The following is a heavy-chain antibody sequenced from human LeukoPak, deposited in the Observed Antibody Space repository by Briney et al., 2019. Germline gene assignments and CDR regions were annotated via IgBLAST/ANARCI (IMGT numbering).Heavy chain of an antibody. J-gene: IGHJ6*03. D-gene: IGHD4-17*01. CDR1: GFTFSSYG. CDR3: AKDSVKVTTVRRVPHYMDV. CDR2: ISYGGSNK. Sequence: GRSLRLSCAASGFTFSSYGMHWVRQAPGKGLEWVAVISYGGSNKYYADSVKGRFTISRDNSKNTLYLQMNSLRAEDTAVYYCAKDSVKVTTVRRVPHYMDVWGKGTTVTISS. V-gene: IGHV3-30*18.